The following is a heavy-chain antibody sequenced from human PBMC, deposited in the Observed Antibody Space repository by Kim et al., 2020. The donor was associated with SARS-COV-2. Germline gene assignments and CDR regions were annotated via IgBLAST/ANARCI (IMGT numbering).Heavy chain of an antibody. CDR3: TRVGYYYGMEV. J-gene: IGHJ6*02. CDR1: GFTFGDYA. Sequence: GGSLRLSCTASGFTFGDYAMSWFRQAPGKGLEWVGFIRSKAYGGTTEYAASVKGRFTITRDDSKSIAYLQMNSLKTEDTAVYYCTRVGYYYGMEVWGQGTTVTVSS. CDR2: IRSKAYGGTT. V-gene: IGHV3-49*03.